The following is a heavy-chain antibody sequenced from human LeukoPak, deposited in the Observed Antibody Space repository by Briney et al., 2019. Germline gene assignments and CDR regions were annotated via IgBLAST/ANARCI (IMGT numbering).Heavy chain of an antibody. D-gene: IGHD3-16*01. Sequence: SETLSLTCAVSGGSISSGNWWSWVRQPPGKGLEWIGEIYRSGSINYNPSLKSRVTISADTSKNQFSLKLNSLTTADTAVYYCTRGAGWLIDYWGQGILVTVSS. V-gene: IGHV4-4*02. J-gene: IGHJ4*02. CDR1: GGSISSGNW. CDR3: TRGAGWLIDY. CDR2: IYRSGSI.